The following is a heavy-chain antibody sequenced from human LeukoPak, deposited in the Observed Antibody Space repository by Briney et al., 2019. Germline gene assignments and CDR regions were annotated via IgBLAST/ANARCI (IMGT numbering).Heavy chain of an antibody. V-gene: IGHV3-23*01. CDR3: AKQSHDYGGYMDF. CDR2: IRNSGSRT. Sequence: GGSLRLSCAASGFAFSSYGMNWVRQAPGKGLEWVSNIRNSGSRTTYADSVKGQFTISRDKSKNTLYLQLNSLRADDTALYYCAKQSHDYGGYMDFWGQGTLVTVSS. CDR1: GFAFSSYG. J-gene: IGHJ4*02. D-gene: IGHD4-17*01.